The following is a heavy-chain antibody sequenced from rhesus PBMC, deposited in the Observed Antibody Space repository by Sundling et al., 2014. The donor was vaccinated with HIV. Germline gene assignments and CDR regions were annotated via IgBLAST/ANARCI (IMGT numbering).Heavy chain of an antibody. Sequence: EVQLVESGGGLVKPGGSLRLSCVASGFTFSSSVMHWVRQAPGKGLEWVSVISESGGTIKYGDSVRGRFTISRDNAKNSLFLQMNSLRAEDTAVYYCTRDSYCTSTTCYGHGLDSWGQGVVVTVSS. J-gene: IGHJ6*01. CDR2: ISESGGTI. V-gene: IGHV3-100*01. D-gene: IGHD2-2*01. CDR1: GFTFSSSV. CDR3: TRDSYCTSTTCYGHGLDS.